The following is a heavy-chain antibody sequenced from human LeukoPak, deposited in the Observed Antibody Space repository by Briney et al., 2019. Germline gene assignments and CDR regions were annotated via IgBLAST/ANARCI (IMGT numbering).Heavy chain of an antibody. D-gene: IGHD3-22*01. CDR2: MNPNSGNT. CDR3: ARDITMIVVVDNY. Sequence: GASVKVSCKASGYTFTSYDINWVRQATGQGLEWMGWMNPNSGNTGYAQKFQGRVTMTRDTSISTAYMELSRLRSDDTAVYYCARDITMIVVVDNYWGQGTLVTVSS. V-gene: IGHV1-8*01. J-gene: IGHJ4*02. CDR1: GYTFTSYD.